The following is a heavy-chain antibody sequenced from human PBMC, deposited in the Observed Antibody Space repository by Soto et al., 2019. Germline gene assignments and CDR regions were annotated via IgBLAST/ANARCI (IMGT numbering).Heavy chain of an antibody. CDR3: GRGAGKSKIYAMGMDV. CDR2: INGDSGKP. D-gene: IGHD2-2*01. J-gene: IGHJ6*02. Sequence: QAQLVQSGPEVQKPGASMKVSCKASAFNLRSYSIHWVRQAPGQRLEWMGQINGDSGKPRYSHRFEGRVTFKRDTDASTATLELHSLRPEDTAVYYCGRGAGKSKIYAMGMDVWGQGTAVSVSS. V-gene: IGHV1-3*01. CDR1: AFNLRSYS.